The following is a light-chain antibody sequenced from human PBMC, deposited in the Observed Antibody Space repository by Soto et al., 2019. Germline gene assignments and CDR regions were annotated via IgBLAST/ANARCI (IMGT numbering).Light chain of an antibody. CDR1: QSVSSH. V-gene: IGKV3-11*01. Sequence: EIVLTQSPATLSLSPGERATLSCRASQSVSSHLVWFQQKPGQAPRLPIYDASSRATGIPARFSGSGSGTDFTLTISSLEPEDFAVYYCHQRSNWPITFGQGTRLEIK. CDR3: HQRSNWPIT. J-gene: IGKJ5*01. CDR2: DAS.